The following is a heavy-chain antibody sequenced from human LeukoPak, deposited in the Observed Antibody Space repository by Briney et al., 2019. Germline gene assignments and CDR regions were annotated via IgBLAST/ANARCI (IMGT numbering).Heavy chain of an antibody. V-gene: IGHV3-23*01. CDR2: ISGSGGST. D-gene: IGHD3-10*01. J-gene: IGHJ4*02. CDR1: GFTFSSYA. Sequence: GGSLRLSCAASGFTFSSYAMSWVRQAPGKGLEWVSAISGSGGSTYYADSVKGRFTISRDNSKNTLYLQMNSLRAEDTAVYYCATGRTYYYGSGSDWGQGTLVTVSS. CDR3: ATGRTYYYGSGSD.